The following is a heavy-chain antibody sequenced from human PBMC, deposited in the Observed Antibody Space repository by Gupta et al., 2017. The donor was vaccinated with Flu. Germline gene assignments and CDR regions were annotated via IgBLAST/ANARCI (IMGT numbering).Heavy chain of an antibody. V-gene: IGHV3-74*01. CDR3: ARVVRSLAWFSYGMDV. CDR2: SSSDGSIT. D-gene: IGHD3-3*01. J-gene: IGHJ6*02. Sequence: VRQAPGKGLVWVSRSSSDGSITTYADSVKGRFTISRDNARNTLYLKMNSLTAEDTAVYYCARVVRSLAWFSYGMDVWGQGTRVTVSS.